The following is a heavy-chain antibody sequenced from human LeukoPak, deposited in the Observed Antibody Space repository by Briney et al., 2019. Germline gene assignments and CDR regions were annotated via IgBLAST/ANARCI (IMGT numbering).Heavy chain of an antibody. D-gene: IGHD5-18*01. CDR3: ARGSGKSYGIFDY. J-gene: IGHJ4*02. V-gene: IGHV3-33*08. Sequence: GGSLRLSCLTSGFTFSTNAMSWVRQAPGKGLEWVSVIWYDGSNEYHAESVKGRFTISRDNSKNTLYLQMNSLRAEDTAVYYCARGSGKSYGIFDYWGQGTLVTVSS. CDR1: GFTFSTNA. CDR2: IWYDGSNE.